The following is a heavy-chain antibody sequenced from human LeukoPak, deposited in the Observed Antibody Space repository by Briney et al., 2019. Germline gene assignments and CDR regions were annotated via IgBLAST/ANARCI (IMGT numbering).Heavy chain of an antibody. CDR3: ARQLWLFGYFDY. V-gene: IGHV4-39*01. CDR1: GGSISSSIYY. D-gene: IGHD5-18*01. Sequence: SETLSLTRTVSGGSISSSIYYWGWIRQPPGKGLEWIGSIYYSGSTYYNPSLKSRVTISVDTSKNQFSLKLSSVTAADTAVYYCARQLWLFGYFDYWGQGTLVTVSS. CDR2: IYYSGST. J-gene: IGHJ4*02.